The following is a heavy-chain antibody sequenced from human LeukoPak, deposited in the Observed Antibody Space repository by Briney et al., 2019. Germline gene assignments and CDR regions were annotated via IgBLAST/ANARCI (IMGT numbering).Heavy chain of an antibody. CDR3: ARGIYCSSTSCYFLAYYFDY. CDR1: GFTFSSYA. J-gene: IGHJ4*02. CDR2: INHSGST. D-gene: IGHD2-2*01. Sequence: GSLRLSCAASGFTFSSYAMSWIRQPPGKGLEWIGEINHSGSTNYNPSLKSRVTISVDTSKNQFSLKLSSVTAADTAVYYCARGIYCSSTSCYFLAYYFDYWGQGTLVTVSS. V-gene: IGHV4-34*01.